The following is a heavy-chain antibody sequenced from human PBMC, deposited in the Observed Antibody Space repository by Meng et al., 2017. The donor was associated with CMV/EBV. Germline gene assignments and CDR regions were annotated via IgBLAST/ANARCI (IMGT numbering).Heavy chain of an antibody. J-gene: IGHJ4*01. Sequence: DSVSSNSATWSWIRQSPSRGLEWLGRTYYRSIKWYSDYAVSVKSRIIITPDTSKNQFSLQLNSVTPEDTALYYCARGTNYDSPNFDFWGRGTLVTVSS. D-gene: IGHD3-22*01. CDR3: ARGTNYDSPNFDF. CDR1: DSVSSNSAT. CDR2: TYYRSIKWYS. V-gene: IGHV6-1*01.